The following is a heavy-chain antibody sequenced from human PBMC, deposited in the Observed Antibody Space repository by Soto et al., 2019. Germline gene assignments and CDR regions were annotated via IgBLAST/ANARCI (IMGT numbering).Heavy chain of an antibody. V-gene: IGHV4-34*01. CDR1: GGSFSGYY. D-gene: IGHD3-3*02. J-gene: IGHJ6*03. CDR2: INHSGST. Sequence: SSETLSLTCAVYGGSFSGYYWSWIRQPPGKGLEWIGEINHSGSTYYNPSLKSRVTISVDTSKNQFSLNLSSVTAADTAVYYCARVGRIFGPYYYMDVWDKGTTVTVSS. CDR3: ARVGRIFGPYYYMDV.